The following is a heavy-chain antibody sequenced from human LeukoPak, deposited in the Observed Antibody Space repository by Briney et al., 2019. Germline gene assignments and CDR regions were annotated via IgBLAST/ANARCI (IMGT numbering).Heavy chain of an antibody. CDR3: AIAGGRSAYYYYMDV. Sequence: ASVKVSCKASGYTFTAYYIHWVRQAPGQGLEWMGWINPNSGGTNYAQKFQGRVTMTRDTSISTAYMELSRLRSDDTAVYYCAIAGGRSAYYYYMDVWGKGTTVTVSS. J-gene: IGHJ6*03. D-gene: IGHD3-10*01. CDR1: GYTFTAYY. V-gene: IGHV1-2*02. CDR2: INPNSGGT.